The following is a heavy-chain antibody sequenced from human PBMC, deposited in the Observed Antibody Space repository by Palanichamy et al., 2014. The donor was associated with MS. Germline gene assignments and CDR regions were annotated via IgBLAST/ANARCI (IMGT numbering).Heavy chain of an antibody. CDR1: GFTFSSYS. CDR2: ISSSSSYI. Sequence: QLVGGLGEGRGQGLGGPVRLSRAASGFTFSSYSMNWVRQAPGKGLEWVSSISSSSSYIYYADSVKGRFTISRDNAKNSLYLQMNSLRAEDTAVYYCARDSADGEDWNYGYGMDVWGQGTTVTVSS. CDR3: ARDSADGEDWNYGYGMDV. J-gene: IGHJ6*02. D-gene: IGHD1-7*01. V-gene: IGHV3-21*01.